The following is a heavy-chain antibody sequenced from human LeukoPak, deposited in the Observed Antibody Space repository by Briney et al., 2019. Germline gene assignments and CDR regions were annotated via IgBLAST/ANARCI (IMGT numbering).Heavy chain of an antibody. CDR2: IYATGSP. V-gene: IGHV4-4*07. Sequence: SETLSLTCTVSGASISSYYWSWIRQPADRGLEWIGRIYATGSPNYNPSLKSRVTMSVDTSKNQFALKRTSVTAADTAVYYCARDIVVPAAFDDWGQGTLVTVSS. J-gene: IGHJ4*02. D-gene: IGHD2-2*01. CDR1: GASISSYY. CDR3: ARDIVVPAAFDD.